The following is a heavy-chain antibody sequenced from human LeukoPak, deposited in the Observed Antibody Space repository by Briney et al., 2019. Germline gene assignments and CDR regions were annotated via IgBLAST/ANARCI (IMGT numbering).Heavy chain of an antibody. J-gene: IGHJ4*02. D-gene: IGHD6-19*01. CDR1: GVTFSSYW. CDR2: IKEDGSEK. V-gene: IGHV3-7*05. CDR3: ASQFWWAAVPGTLDY. Sequence: GGSLRLSCTASGVTFSSYWMSWVRQAPGRGLEWVANIKEDGSEKYYVDSVTGRFTISRDNAKKSLYLQMNSLGTEDTAVYYCASQFWWAAVPGTLDYWGQGTLVAVSS.